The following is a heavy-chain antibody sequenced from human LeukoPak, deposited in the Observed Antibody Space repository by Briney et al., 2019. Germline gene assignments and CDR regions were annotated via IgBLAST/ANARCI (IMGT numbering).Heavy chain of an antibody. CDR1: GYTFTSYY. J-gene: IGHJ4*02. CDR3: ARDNYYDSSGYDFDY. Sequence: GASVKVSCKASGYTFTSYYMHWVRQAPGQGLEWMGIINPSGGSTSYAQKFQGRVTMTRDMSTSTVYMELSSLRSEDTAVYYCARDNYYDSSGYDFDYWGQGTLVTVSS. CDR2: INPSGGST. V-gene: IGHV1-46*01. D-gene: IGHD3-22*01.